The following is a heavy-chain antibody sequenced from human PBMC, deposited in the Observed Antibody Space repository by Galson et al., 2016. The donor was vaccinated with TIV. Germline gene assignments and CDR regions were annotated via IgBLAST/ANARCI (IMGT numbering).Heavy chain of an antibody. J-gene: IGHJ4*02. CDR2: TYYMSKWYN. Sequence: CAISGYSVSSNSAAWNCISQSPSRGLEWLGWTYYMSKWYNDNALSVNSRITINPDTSENQVSLQLHSVTPEDTAVYYCARATPSVFGVVMTLDYWGQGTLVTVSS. V-gene: IGHV6-1*01. CDR1: GYSVSSNSAA. D-gene: IGHD3-3*01. CDR3: ARATPSVFGVVMTLDY.